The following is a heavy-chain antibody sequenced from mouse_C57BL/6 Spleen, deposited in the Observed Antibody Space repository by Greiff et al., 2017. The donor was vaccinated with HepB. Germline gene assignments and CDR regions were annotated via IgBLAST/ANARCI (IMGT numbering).Heavy chain of an antibody. D-gene: IGHD2-1*01. J-gene: IGHJ3*01. Sequence: EVQLQQSGPELVKPGASVKISCKASGYTFTDYYMNWVKQSHGKSLEWIGDINPNNGGTSYNQKFKGKATLTVDKSSSTAYMELRSLTSEDSAVYYCARVYGNYETWFAYWGQGTLVTVSA. CDR2: INPNNGGT. CDR1: GYTFTDYY. CDR3: ARVYGNYETWFAY. V-gene: IGHV1-26*01.